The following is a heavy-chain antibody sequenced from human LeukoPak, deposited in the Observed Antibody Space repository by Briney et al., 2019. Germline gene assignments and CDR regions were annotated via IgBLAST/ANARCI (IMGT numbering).Heavy chain of an antibody. V-gene: IGHV4-61*01. Sequence: SETLSLTCTVSGGSVSSGSYYWSWIRQPPGKGLEWIGYIYYSGSTNYNPSLKSRVTISVDTSKNQFSLKLSSVIAADTAVYYCAREDGSSWSSFDYWGQGTLVTVSS. D-gene: IGHD6-13*01. CDR3: AREDGSSWSSFDY. J-gene: IGHJ4*02. CDR1: GGSVSSGSYY. CDR2: IYYSGST.